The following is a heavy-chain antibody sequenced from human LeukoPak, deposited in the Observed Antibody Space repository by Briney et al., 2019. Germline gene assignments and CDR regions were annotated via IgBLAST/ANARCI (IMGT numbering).Heavy chain of an antibody. Sequence: QPGRSLRLSCVVSGFTFRSYWMSWVRQAPGKGLEWVAKIKQDGTDKYYVDSVKGRFTISRDNAKNSLYLQMNSLRAEDAAVYYCARDPLGYFDYWGQGTLVTVSS. V-gene: IGHV3-7*05. CDR2: IKQDGTDK. CDR3: ARDPLGYFDY. CDR1: GFTFRSYW. J-gene: IGHJ4*02.